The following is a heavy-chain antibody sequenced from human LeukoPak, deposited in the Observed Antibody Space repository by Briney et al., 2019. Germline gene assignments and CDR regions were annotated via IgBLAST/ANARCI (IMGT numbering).Heavy chain of an antibody. CDR1: GFTFSDYW. Sequence: GGSLRLSCAAPGFTFSDYWMHWVRQAPGKGPAWVSRINPDGTSTSYADSVKGRFTISRDNAKNTLYLQISSVRAEDTAVYYCARDMWGTCDCWGQGTLVTVSS. D-gene: IGHD1-14*01. V-gene: IGHV3-74*01. J-gene: IGHJ4*02. CDR3: ARDMWGTCDC. CDR2: INPDGTST.